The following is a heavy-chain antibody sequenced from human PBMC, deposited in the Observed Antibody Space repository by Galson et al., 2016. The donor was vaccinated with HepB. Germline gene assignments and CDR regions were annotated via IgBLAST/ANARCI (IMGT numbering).Heavy chain of an antibody. D-gene: IGHD2-2*01. Sequence: SLRLSCAASGFTFSSYSMNWVRQAPGKGLEWVAFISYAGSNKKYADSVKGRSTISRDYSKKTLYLQMNSLRAEDTAVYYCAKDGRIYCSSASCHDHFHYWGQGTLVTVSS. J-gene: IGHJ4*02. CDR3: AKDGRIYCSSASCHDHFHY. V-gene: IGHV3-30*18. CDR2: ISYAGSNK. CDR1: GFTFSSYS.